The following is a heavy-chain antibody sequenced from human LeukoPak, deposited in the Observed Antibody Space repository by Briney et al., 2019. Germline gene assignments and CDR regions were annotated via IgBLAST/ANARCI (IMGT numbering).Heavy chain of an antibody. V-gene: IGHV3-21*01. CDR2: ISSHSDYI. Sequence: GGSLRLSCAASEFTFTTYGMHWVRQAPGKGLEWVSSISSHSDYIYYAESVKGRFTISRDNAKNSLFLQMNSLRAEDTAIYYCVRDTRSSYSYYGMDVWGQGTTVTVSS. CDR1: EFTFTTYG. D-gene: IGHD3-10*01. CDR3: VRDTRSSYSYYGMDV. J-gene: IGHJ6*02.